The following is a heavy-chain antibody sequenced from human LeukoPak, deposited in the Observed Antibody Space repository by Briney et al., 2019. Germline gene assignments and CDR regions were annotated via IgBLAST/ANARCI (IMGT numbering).Heavy chain of an antibody. J-gene: IGHJ4*02. CDR2: ISTSGSAI. V-gene: IGHV3-48*04. Sequence: GGSLRLSCAASGFTFSNYNMNWVRQAPGKGLEWVSYISTSGSAIYYADSVKGRFTISRDNAKNSLYLQMNSLRAEDTAVYYCARVSTAVSLAIDYWGQGTLVTVST. D-gene: IGHD6-13*01. CDR3: ARVSTAVSLAIDY. CDR1: GFTFSNYN.